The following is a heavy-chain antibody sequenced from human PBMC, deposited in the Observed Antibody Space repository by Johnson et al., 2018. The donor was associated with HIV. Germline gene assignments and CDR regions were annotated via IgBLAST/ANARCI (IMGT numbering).Heavy chain of an antibody. CDR2: IYSGGST. D-gene: IGHD2/OR15-2a*01. CDR1: GFSVSSNY. Sequence: VQLVESGGGLVEPGGSLRLSCGASGFSVSSNYMSWVRQAPGKGLEWVSVIYSGGSTYYADSVKGRFTISRDNSKNTLYLQMNSLRAEDTAVYYCAKAIGDAFDIWGQGTMVTVSS. V-gene: IGHV3-66*01. J-gene: IGHJ3*02. CDR3: AKAIGDAFDI.